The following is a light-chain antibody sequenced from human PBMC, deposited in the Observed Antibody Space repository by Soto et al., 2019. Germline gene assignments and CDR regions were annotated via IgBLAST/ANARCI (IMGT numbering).Light chain of an antibody. CDR3: QQYNSDPLT. CDR1: QSISSW. J-gene: IGKJ1*01. CDR2: DAS. Sequence: DIQMTQSPSTLSASVGDRVTITCRASQSISSWLAWYQQKPGKAPKLLIHDASSLESGVPSRFSGSGSGTEFTLTISSLQPDDFATYYCQQYNSDPLTFGQGTKVEIK. V-gene: IGKV1-5*01.